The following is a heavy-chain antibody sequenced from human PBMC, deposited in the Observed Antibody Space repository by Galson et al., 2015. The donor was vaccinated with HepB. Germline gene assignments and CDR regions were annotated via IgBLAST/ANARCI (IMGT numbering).Heavy chain of an antibody. CDR3: ARGYYDFWSGYSEPYYFDY. Sequence: SVKVSCKASGYTFTSYGISWVRQAPGQGLEWMGWISAYNGNTNYAQKLQGRVTMTTDTSTSTAYMELRSLRSDDTAVYYCARGYYDFWSGYSEPYYFDYWGQGTLVTVSS. CDR1: GYTFTSYG. J-gene: IGHJ4*02. D-gene: IGHD3-3*01. CDR2: ISAYNGNT. V-gene: IGHV1-18*01.